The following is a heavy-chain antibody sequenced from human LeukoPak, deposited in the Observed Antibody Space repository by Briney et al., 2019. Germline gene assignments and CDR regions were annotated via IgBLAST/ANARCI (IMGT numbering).Heavy chain of an antibody. D-gene: IGHD6-13*01. J-gene: IGHJ4*02. CDR2: ISGGGGST. Sequence: GGSLRLSCAASDFTFSTYGMSWVRQAPGKGLEWVSSISGGGGSTYYADSVKGRFTISRDNSKNTLYLQMSSLRAEDTALYYCAKGLWQQLPTLFDSWGQGTLVTVSS. CDR3: AKGLWQQLPTLFDS. CDR1: DFTFSTYG. V-gene: IGHV3-23*01.